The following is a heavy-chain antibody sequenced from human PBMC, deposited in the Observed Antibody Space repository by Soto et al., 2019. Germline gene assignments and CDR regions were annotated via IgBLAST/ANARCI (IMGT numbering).Heavy chain of an antibody. CDR1: AGTFSSYA. D-gene: IGHD6-6*01. Sequence: GASGQVSCKASAGTFSSYAISWVRQAPGQGLEWMGGIIPIFGTANYAQKFQGRVTITADESTSTAYMELSSLRSEDTAVYYCARVGSSNYYYGMDVWGQGTTVTVSS. CDR2: IIPIFGTA. CDR3: ARVGSSNYYYGMDV. V-gene: IGHV1-69*13. J-gene: IGHJ6*02.